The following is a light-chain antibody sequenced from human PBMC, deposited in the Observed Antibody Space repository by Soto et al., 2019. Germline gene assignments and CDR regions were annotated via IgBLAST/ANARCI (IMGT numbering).Light chain of an antibody. CDR3: QQYNTWHTWT. J-gene: IGKJ1*01. CDR1: QSVSSN. Sequence: EIVMTQSPATLSVSPGERATLSCRASQSVSSNLAWYQQKPGQAPRLLIYGASTRATGIPARFSGSGSGTEFTLTISSLQSEYFAVYYCQQYNTWHTWTFGQGTKV. V-gene: IGKV3-15*01. CDR2: GAS.